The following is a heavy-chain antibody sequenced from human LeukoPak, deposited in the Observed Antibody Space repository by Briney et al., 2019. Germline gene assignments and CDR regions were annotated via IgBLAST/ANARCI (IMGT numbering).Heavy chain of an antibody. V-gene: IGHV3-64D*06. J-gene: IGHJ4*02. CDR3: VKEGTPSIAAAGTPFLWPFDY. D-gene: IGHD6-13*01. Sequence: GGSLRLSRSASGFTFSSYAMHWVRQAPGKGLEYVSAISSNGGSTYYADSVKGRFTISRDNSKNTLYLQMSSLRAEDTAVYYCVKEGTPSIAAAGTPFLWPFDYWGQGTLVTVSS. CDR2: ISSNGGST. CDR1: GFTFSSYA.